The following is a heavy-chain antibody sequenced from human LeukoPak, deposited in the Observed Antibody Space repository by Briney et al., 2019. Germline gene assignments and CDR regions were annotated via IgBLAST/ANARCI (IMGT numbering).Heavy chain of an antibody. D-gene: IGHD2-2*01. CDR3: ARGSTVVVPAANPYWYFDL. CDR2: IIPIFGTA. CDR1: GGTFSSYA. V-gene: IGHV1-69*13. Sequence: SVKVSCKASGGTFSSYAISWVRQAPGQGLEWMGGIIPIFGTANYAQKFQGGVTITADESTSTAYMELSSLRSEDTAVYYCARGSTVVVPAANPYWYFDLWGRGTLVTVSS. J-gene: IGHJ2*01.